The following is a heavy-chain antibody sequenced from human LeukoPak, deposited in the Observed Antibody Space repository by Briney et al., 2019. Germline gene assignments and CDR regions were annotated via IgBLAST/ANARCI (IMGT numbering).Heavy chain of an antibody. D-gene: IGHD1-7*01. Sequence: SGTLSLTCTVPGGSINKFYWSWIRQPPGKGLEWIGYVYYSGSTIYNPSLKSRVTMSVDMSKSQFSLKLSSVTAADTAVYYCARSWNCVGSAFDYWGQGTLVTVSS. V-gene: IGHV4-59*01. CDR2: VYYSGST. CDR3: ARSWNCVGSAFDY. CDR1: GGSINKFY. J-gene: IGHJ4*02.